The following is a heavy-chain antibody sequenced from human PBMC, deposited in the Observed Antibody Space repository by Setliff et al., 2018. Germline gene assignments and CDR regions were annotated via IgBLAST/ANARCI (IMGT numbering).Heavy chain of an antibody. V-gene: IGHV1-18*01. CDR2: ISIYNGKT. J-gene: IGHJ4*02. D-gene: IGHD3-22*01. Sequence: ASVKVSCKASGYSLSPYGISWVRQAPGQGLQWMGWISIYNGKTEYVQEFQGRVTMTADTSTSTAYMELRSLRSDDTAVYFCARRGYYYDTSGFSPFDIWGQGTLVTVPS. CDR1: GYSLSPYG. CDR3: ARRGYYYDTSGFSPFDI.